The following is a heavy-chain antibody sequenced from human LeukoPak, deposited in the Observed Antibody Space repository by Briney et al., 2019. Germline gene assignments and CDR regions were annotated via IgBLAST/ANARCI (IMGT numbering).Heavy chain of an antibody. CDR3: ARVTRGPAGRYFDY. D-gene: IGHD3-10*01. V-gene: IGHV3-13*01. CDR1: GFTFSSYD. Sequence: PGGSLRLSCAASGFTFSSYDMHWVRQATGKGLEWVSAIGTAGDTYYPGSVKGRFTISRENAKNSLYLQMNSLRARDTAVYYCARVTRGPAGRYFDYWGQGTLVTVSS. CDR2: IGTAGDT. J-gene: IGHJ4*02.